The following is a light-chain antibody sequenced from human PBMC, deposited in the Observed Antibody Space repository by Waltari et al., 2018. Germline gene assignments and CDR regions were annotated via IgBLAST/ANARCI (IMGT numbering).Light chain of an antibody. CDR1: SSDVGAYNY. V-gene: IGLV2-11*01. J-gene: IGLJ3*02. CDR3: CSYAGSYSWV. Sequence: QSALTQPRSVSGSPGQSVTISCTGTSSDVGAYNYVSWYQQHPGKAPKLMIYDVTKRPSVVPDRFSGSNSGNTASLTISRLQAEDEGDYYCCSYAGSYSWVFGGGTKLTVL. CDR2: DVT.